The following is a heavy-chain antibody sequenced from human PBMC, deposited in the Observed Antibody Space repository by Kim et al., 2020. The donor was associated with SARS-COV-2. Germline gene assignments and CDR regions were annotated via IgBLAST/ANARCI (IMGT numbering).Heavy chain of an antibody. CDR3: VRDYWSYDY. D-gene: IGHD3-10*01. CDR2: ISGDGNTP. Sequence: GGSLRLSCSASGFIFTGYTMHWVRQAPGKRPEYVSAISGDGNTPLYAESLKDRFTISRDNSKNTIYLQMTSLTTEDTAVYYCVRDYWSYDYCGQGTLVT. CDR1: GFIFTGYT. V-gene: IGHV3-64D*06. J-gene: IGHJ4*02.